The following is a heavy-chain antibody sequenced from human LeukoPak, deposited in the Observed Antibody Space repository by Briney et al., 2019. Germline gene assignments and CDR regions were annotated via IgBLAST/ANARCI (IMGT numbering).Heavy chain of an antibody. CDR2: IRYDGSNK. D-gene: IGHD3-10*01. V-gene: IGHV3-30*02. CDR3: ARVGRYGSGSCLDY. Sequence: PGGSLRLSCAASGFTFSSYGMHWVRQAPGKGLEWVAFIRYDGSNKYYADSVKGRFTISRDNSKNTLYLQMNSLRAEDTAVYYCARVGRYGSGSCLDYWGQGALVTISS. J-gene: IGHJ4*02. CDR1: GFTFSSYG.